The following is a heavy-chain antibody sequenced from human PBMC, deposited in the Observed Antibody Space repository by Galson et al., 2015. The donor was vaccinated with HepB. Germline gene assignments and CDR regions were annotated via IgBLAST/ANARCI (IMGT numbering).Heavy chain of an antibody. CDR2: INPNTGNP. J-gene: IGHJ6*03. D-gene: IGHD3-10*01. CDR3: ARDGRISMVRPMDV. V-gene: IGHV7-4-1*02. CDR1: GYTFTSYL. Sequence: SVKVSCKASGYTFTSYLMSWVRQAPGQGLEWMGRINPNTGNPTYAQGFTGRFVFSLDTSVSTAYLQISSLKAEDTAVYYCARDGRISMVRPMDVWGKGTTVTVSS.